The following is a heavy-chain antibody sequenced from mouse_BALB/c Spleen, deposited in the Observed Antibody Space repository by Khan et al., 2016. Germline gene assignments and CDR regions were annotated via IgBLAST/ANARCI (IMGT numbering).Heavy chain of an antibody. Sequence: EVQLQESGPGLVKPSQSLSLTCTVTGYSITSDYAWNWIRQFPGNKLEWMGYISYSGSTSYNPSLKSRISITRDTSKNQFFLQLNSVTTEDTARYCCARSGGYYPFDYWGQGTTLTVSS. CDR2: ISYSGST. CDR1: GYSITSDYA. V-gene: IGHV3-2*02. D-gene: IGHD2-3*01. J-gene: IGHJ2*01. CDR3: ARSGGYYPFDY.